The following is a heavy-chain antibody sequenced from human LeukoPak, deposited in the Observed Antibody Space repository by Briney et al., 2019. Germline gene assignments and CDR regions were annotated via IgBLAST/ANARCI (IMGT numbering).Heavy chain of an antibody. V-gene: IGHV3-48*01. CDR3: ARDKIQWLRYSYFDY. D-gene: IGHD5-12*01. Sequence: GGSLRLSCKASGFTFSRYGMNWVRQAPGRGLEWLSYTSGSSGSTIYYAQSVRGRFTISRDDAKNTLYLQMNSLRADDTAVYFCARDKIQWLRYSYFDYWGQGVLVTVSS. CDR2: TSGSSGSTI. CDR1: GFTFSRYG. J-gene: IGHJ4*02.